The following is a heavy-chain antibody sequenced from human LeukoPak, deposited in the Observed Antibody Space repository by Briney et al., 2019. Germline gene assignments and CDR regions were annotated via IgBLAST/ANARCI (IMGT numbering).Heavy chain of an antibody. D-gene: IGHD1-26*01. J-gene: IGHJ4*02. Sequence: ASVKVSCKASGYTFTSYYMHWVRQAPGQGLEWMGIINPSGGSTNYAQKFQGRVTMTRDMSTSTVYMELSSLRSEDTAVYYCATLDGGSFLGFDYWGQGTLVTVSS. CDR3: ATLDGGSFLGFDY. CDR1: GYTFTSYY. CDR2: INPSGGST. V-gene: IGHV1-46*01.